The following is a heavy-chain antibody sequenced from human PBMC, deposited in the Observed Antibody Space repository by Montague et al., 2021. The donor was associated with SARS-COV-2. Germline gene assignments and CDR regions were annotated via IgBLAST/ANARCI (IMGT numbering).Heavy chain of an antibody. CDR2: IYHSGTT. CDR3: ARRHIVASNRAFDY. Sequence: SETLSLTCTVSGDSITNNYYWGWIRQPPGKGLEWIGTIYHSGTTYYNPSPKSRVTISVDTSNNQFSLKLTSVTAVDTAVYYCARRHIVASNRAFDYWGQGTLVTVSS. J-gene: IGHJ4*02. D-gene: IGHD2-21*01. V-gene: IGHV4-38-2*02. CDR1: GDSITNNYY.